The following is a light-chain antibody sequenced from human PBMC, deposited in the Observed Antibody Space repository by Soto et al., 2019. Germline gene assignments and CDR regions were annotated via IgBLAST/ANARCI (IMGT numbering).Light chain of an antibody. V-gene: IGKV4-1*01. Sequence: DIVMTQSPDSLAVSLGERATINCKSSQTVLYSSINKYCLAWYQQKPGQPPNLLIYWASTRESGVPDRFSGSGAGTDFTLTISNLQAEDVAVYYCQQYHSLPLTFGGGTRVEIK. J-gene: IGKJ4*01. CDR1: QTVLYSSINKYC. CDR3: QQYHSLPLT. CDR2: WAS.